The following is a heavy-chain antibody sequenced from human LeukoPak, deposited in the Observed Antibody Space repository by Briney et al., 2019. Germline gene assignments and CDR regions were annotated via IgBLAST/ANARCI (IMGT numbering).Heavy chain of an antibody. V-gene: IGHV4-34*01. Sequence: SETLSLTCAVYGGSFSGYCWSWIRQPPGKGLEWIGEINHSGSTNYNPSLKSRVTISVDTSKNQFSLKLSSVTAADTAVYYCARGFYDYVWGSYRYEGNWFDPWGQGTLVTVSS. CDR1: GGSFSGYC. CDR3: ARGFYDYVWGSYRYEGNWFDP. CDR2: INHSGST. D-gene: IGHD3-16*02. J-gene: IGHJ5*02.